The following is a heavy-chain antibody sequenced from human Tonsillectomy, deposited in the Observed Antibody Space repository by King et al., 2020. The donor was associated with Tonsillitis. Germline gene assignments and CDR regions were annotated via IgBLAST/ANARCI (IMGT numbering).Heavy chain of an antibody. Sequence: VQLVESGGGVVQPGRSLRLSCAASGFSFSYYAIHWVRQAPGKGLEWVGVISYDGSNIYYGDSVKGRFTISRDNSKNTLYLQMNNLRPDDTAVYYCEANGDYAGTYFDCWGQGTLVTVSS. CDR3: EANGDYAGTYFDC. V-gene: IGHV3-30*04. CDR2: ISYDGSNI. CDR1: GFSFSYYA. D-gene: IGHD4-17*01. J-gene: IGHJ4*02.